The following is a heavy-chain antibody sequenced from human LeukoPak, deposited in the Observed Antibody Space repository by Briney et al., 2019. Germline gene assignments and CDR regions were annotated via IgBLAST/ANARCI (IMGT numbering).Heavy chain of an antibody. CDR3: ARAPGPIPETPDY. CDR2: IYYSGST. Sequence: SETLSLTCTVSGGSISSSSYYWGWIRQPPGKGLEWIGSIYYSGSTYYNPSLKSRVTISVDTSKNQFSLKLSSVTAADTAVYYCARAPGPIPETPDYWGQGTLVTVSS. D-gene: IGHD3-10*01. J-gene: IGHJ4*02. V-gene: IGHV4-39*07. CDR1: GGSISSSSYY.